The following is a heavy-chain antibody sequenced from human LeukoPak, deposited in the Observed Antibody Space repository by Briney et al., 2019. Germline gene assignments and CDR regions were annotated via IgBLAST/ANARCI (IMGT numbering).Heavy chain of an antibody. CDR3: AREVAAAGKTDY. V-gene: IGHV4-34*01. CDR1: GGSFSGYY. D-gene: IGHD6-13*01. CDR2: INHSGST. J-gene: IGHJ4*02. Sequence: SETLSLTCAVYGGSFSGYYWSWIRQPPGKGLEWIGEINHSGSTNYNPSLKSRVTISVDTSKDQFSLKLSSVTAADTAVYYCAREVAAAGKTDYWGQGTLVTVSS.